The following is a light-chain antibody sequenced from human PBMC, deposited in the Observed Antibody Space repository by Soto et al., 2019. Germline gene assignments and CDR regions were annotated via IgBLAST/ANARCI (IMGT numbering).Light chain of an antibody. Sequence: QSALTQPPSASGPPGQSVTISCTGTSSDVGGYNYVSWYQHHPGKAPKLMIYEVTKRPSGVPDRFSGSKSGNTASLTVSGLQAEDEADYYCSSYAGSNDYVFGTGTKLTVL. CDR1: SSDVGGYNY. J-gene: IGLJ1*01. CDR2: EVT. V-gene: IGLV2-8*01. CDR3: SSYAGSNDYV.